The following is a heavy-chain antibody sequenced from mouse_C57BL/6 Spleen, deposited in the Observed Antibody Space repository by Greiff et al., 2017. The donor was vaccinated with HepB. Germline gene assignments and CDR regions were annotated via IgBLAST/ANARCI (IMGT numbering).Heavy chain of an antibody. Sequence: EVKVVESGGGLVKPGGSLKLSCAASGFTFSDYGMHWVRQAPEKGLEWVAYISSGSSTIYYADTVKGRFTISRDNAKNTLFLQMTSLRSEDTAMYYCARRTTVVAKNYYAMDYWGQGTSVTVSS. CDR3: ARRTTVVAKNYYAMDY. CDR2: ISSGSSTI. J-gene: IGHJ4*01. CDR1: GFTFSDYG. D-gene: IGHD1-1*01. V-gene: IGHV5-17*01.